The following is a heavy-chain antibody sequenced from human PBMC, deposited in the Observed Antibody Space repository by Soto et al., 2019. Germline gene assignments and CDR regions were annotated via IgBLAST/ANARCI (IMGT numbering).Heavy chain of an antibody. D-gene: IGHD3-10*01. CDR2: IYYSGTT. J-gene: IGHJ5*02. CDR1: GGSISSSSYY. Sequence: QLQLQESGPGLVKPSEPLSLSCTVSGGSISSSSYYWAWLRQPPGKGLEWIGSIYYSGTTFYNPSLKSRVNISVDTYKNQFSLRLTSVTAADTAVYYCARRRLRQREGIDPWGQGILVTVSA. V-gene: IGHV4-39*01. CDR3: ARRRLRQREGIDP.